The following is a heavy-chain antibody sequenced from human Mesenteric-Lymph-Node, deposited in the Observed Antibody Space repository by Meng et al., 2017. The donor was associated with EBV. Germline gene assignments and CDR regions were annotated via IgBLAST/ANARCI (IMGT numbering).Heavy chain of an antibody. J-gene: IGHJ4*02. Sequence: QTTLKDSGPTLVKPTHTLTLTRTFSGFSLSTSGVGVGWIRQTPGKALEWLALIYWDDDKRYSPSLKSRLTITKDTSKNQVVLTMTNMDPVDTGTYYCAHRPGYSGSFDFDYWGQGTLVTVSS. D-gene: IGHD1-26*01. V-gene: IGHV2-5*02. CDR1: GFSLSTSGVG. CDR2: IYWDDDK. CDR3: AHRPGYSGSFDFDY.